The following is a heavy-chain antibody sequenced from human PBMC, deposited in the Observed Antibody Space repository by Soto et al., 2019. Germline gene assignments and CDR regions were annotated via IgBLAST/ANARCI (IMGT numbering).Heavy chain of an antibody. CDR2: INHSGNT. D-gene: IGHD3-10*01. Sequence: SETLSLTCAVYCGSFSGYYWSWIRQPPGKGLEWIGEINHSGNTNYNPSLKSRVTISVDTSKNQFSLKLSSVTAADTAVYYCARPAWGSGNAGFGYYYYGMDVWGQGTTVT. CDR3: ARPAWGSGNAGFGYYYYGMDV. V-gene: IGHV4-34*01. CDR1: CGSFSGYY. J-gene: IGHJ6*02.